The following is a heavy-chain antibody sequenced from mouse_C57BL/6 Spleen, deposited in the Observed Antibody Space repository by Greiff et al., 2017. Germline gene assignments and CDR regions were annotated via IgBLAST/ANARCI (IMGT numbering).Heavy chain of an antibody. Sequence: VHLVESGPGLVAPSQSLSITCTVSGFSLTSYGVDWVRQSPGKGLEWLGVIWGVGSTNYNSALKSRLSISKDNYKSQVFLKMNSLQTDDTAMYYCASEGYYGSRVPFAYWGQGTLVTVSA. CDR1: GFSLTSYG. V-gene: IGHV2-6*01. CDR2: IWGVGST. D-gene: IGHD1-1*01. J-gene: IGHJ3*01. CDR3: ASEGYYGSRVPFAY.